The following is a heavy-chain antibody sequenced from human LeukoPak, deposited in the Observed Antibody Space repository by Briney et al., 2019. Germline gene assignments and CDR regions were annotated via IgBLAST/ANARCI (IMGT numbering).Heavy chain of an antibody. Sequence: PGGSLRLSCAASGFTVSSNYMSWVRQAPGKGLEWVSVIYSGGSTYYADSVKGRFTISRDNSKNTLYLQMNSLRAEDTAAYYCAKAPFEEWLANYYYYYMDVWGKGTTITVSS. CDR3: AKAPFEEWLANYYYYYMDV. CDR2: IYSGGST. CDR1: GFTVSSNY. V-gene: IGHV3-66*01. D-gene: IGHD6-19*01. J-gene: IGHJ6*03.